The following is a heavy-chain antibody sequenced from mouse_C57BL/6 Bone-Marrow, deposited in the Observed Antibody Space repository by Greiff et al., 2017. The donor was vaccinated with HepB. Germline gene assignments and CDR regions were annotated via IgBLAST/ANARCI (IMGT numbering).Heavy chain of an antibody. Sequence: EVKLEESGGGLVQPGGSLSLSCAASGFTFTDYYMSWVRQPPGKALEWLGFIRNKANGYTTEYSASVKGRFTISRDNSQSILYLQMNALRAEDSATYYCARTVDSSAGFAYWGQGTLVTVSA. D-gene: IGHD3-2*02. J-gene: IGHJ3*01. CDR1: GFTFTDYY. CDR3: ARTVDSSAGFAY. CDR2: IRNKANGYTT. V-gene: IGHV7-3*01.